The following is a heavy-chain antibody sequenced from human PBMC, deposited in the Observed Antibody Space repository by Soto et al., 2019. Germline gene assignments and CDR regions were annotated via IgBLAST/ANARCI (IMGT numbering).Heavy chain of an antibody. CDR3: ARMYYDFSSGHYGRGMDV. D-gene: IGHD3-3*01. CDR2: INHSGNT. CDR1: GGSFRAYY. Sequence: SETLSLTCAVYGGSFRAYYWSWIRQPPGRGLEWIGEINHSGNTNFNASLKSRVTISVDTSKNQFSLKLTSVTAADTAVYYCARMYYDFSSGHYGRGMDVWGQGTTVTVS. J-gene: IGHJ6*02. V-gene: IGHV4-34*01.